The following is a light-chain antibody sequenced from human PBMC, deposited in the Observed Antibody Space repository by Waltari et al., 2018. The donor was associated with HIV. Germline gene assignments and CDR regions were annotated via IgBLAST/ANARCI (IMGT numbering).Light chain of an antibody. V-gene: IGLV3-1*01. CDR1: KLGDTY. Sequence: SYDLTQPPSVSVSPGQTAAIPCSGRKLGDTYTSGYQRKAGQAPVLLIYQDVRRPSGMSERFAGSSSGDTATLAIYGAQAGDEADYFGQAWASDTAVFGGGTTLTVL. CDR3: QAWASDTAV. CDR2: QDV. J-gene: IGLJ2*01.